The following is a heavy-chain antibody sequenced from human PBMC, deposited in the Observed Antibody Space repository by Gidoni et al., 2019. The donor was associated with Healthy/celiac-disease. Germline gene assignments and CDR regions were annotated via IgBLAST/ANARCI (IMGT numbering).Heavy chain of an antibody. Sequence: EVQLLESGGGLVQPGGSLRLSCAASGFTFSSYAMSWVRQAPGQGLEWVSAISGRGGSTYYADSVKGRCTISRDNSKNTLYLQMNSLRAEDTAVYYCAKEGPNCGGDCYPPWSLDYWGQGTLVTVSS. CDR1: GFTFSSYA. J-gene: IGHJ4*02. D-gene: IGHD2-21*02. CDR3: AKEGPNCGGDCYPPWSLDY. CDR2: ISGRGGST. V-gene: IGHV3-23*01.